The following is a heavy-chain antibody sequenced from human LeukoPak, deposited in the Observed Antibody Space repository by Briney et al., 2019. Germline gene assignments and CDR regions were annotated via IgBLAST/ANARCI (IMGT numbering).Heavy chain of an antibody. CDR2: INRSGGST. CDR1: GFTFSSYC. V-gene: IGHV3-23*01. D-gene: IGHD3-22*01. Sequence: GGSLRLSCAASGFTFSSYCMRRVRQAPGKGLEWVSAINRSGGSTYYADSVKGRFTISRDNSKNTLYLQMNSLRAEDTAVYYCAKAHYDSSGYYNGEYFQHWGQGTLVTVSS. J-gene: IGHJ1*01. CDR3: AKAHYDSSGYYNGEYFQH.